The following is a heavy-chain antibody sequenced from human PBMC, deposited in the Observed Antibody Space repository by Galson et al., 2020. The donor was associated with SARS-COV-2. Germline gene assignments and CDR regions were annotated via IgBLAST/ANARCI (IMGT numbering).Heavy chain of an antibody. CDR1: GFTFSSYG. J-gene: IGHJ4*02. CDR3: AKGSSIVVVPAASENYFDY. CDR2: ISYAGSNT. Sequence: GESLKISCAASGFTFSSYGMHWVRQAPGKGLEWVAVISYAGSNTYYADSVKGRFTISRDNSKNTLYLQMNSLRAEDTAVYYCAKGSSIVVVPAASENYFDYWGQGTLVTVSS. V-gene: IGHV3-30*18. D-gene: IGHD2-2*01.